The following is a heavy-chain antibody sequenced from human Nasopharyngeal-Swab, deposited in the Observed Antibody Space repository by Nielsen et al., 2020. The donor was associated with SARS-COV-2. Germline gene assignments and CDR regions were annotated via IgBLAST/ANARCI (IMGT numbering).Heavy chain of an antibody. CDR1: GFTFSSYW. V-gene: IGHV3-74*01. Sequence: LSLTCAAPGFTFSSYWMHWVRQAPGKGLVWVSRINSDGSSTSYADSVKGRFTISRDNAKNTLYLQMNSLRAEDTAVYYCARGDYSNYVDYYYYYYMDVWGKGTTVTVSS. J-gene: IGHJ6*03. CDR2: INSDGSST. D-gene: IGHD4-11*01. CDR3: ARGDYSNYVDYYYYYYMDV.